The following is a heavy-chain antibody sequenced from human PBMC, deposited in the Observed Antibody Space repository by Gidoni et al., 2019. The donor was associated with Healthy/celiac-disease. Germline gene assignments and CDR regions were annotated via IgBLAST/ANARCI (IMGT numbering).Heavy chain of an antibody. CDR1: GFTFSSYS. J-gene: IGHJ4*02. V-gene: IGHV3-21*01. D-gene: IGHD2-15*01. CDR3: ARALGCSGGSCYSVFDY. Sequence: EVQLVESGGGLVKPGGSLRLSCAASGFTFSSYSMNWVRQAPGKGLEWVSSISSSSSYIYYADSVKGRFTISRDNAKNSLYLQMNSLRAEDTAVYYCARALGCSGGSCYSVFDYWGQGTLVTVSS. CDR2: ISSSSSYI.